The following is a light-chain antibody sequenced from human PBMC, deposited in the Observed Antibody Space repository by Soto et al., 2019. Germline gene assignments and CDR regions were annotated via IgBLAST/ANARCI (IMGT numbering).Light chain of an antibody. CDR2: QTS. CDR1: QYINTR. J-gene: IGKJ1*01. Sequence: DIVLTPSPAPLSSFPGVNDTLSCRASQYINTRLAWYQHRPGQAPRLLIYQTSIRAAGIPARFSASGTGTDFTLTISDVQPEDFAVYYCHQRQSWPRTFGQGTKVDIK. CDR3: HQRQSWPRT. V-gene: IGKV3-11*01.